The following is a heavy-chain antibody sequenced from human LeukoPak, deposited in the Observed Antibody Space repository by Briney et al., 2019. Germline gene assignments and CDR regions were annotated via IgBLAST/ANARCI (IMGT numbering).Heavy chain of an antibody. J-gene: IGHJ4*02. D-gene: IGHD6-13*01. CDR1: GYTFTTYA. CDR3: VRAAPGSPIDY. Sequence: ASVKVSCKTSGYTFTTYAIHRVRQAPGQGLEWMGWINTNTGNPAYAQGFTGRFVFSLDTSVSTAYLQISSLEAEDTAMYCCVRAAPGSPIDYWGQGTLVTVSS. V-gene: IGHV7-4-1*02. CDR2: INTNTGNP.